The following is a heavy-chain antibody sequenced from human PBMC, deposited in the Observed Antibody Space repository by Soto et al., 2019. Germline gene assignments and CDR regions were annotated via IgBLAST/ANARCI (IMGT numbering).Heavy chain of an antibody. V-gene: IGHV4-61*01. CDR1: GGSVSSGSYY. CDR3: ARAGLGDGSDY. CDR2: IYYSGST. J-gene: IGHJ4*02. D-gene: IGHD1-26*01. Sequence: QVQLQESGPGLVKPSETLSLTCTVSGGSVSSGSYYWSWIRQPPGKGLEWIGYIYYSGSTKYNPSLKSRVPISVDTSKHQSSLKLSSVTAADTAVYYCARAGLGDGSDYWGQGTLVTVSS.